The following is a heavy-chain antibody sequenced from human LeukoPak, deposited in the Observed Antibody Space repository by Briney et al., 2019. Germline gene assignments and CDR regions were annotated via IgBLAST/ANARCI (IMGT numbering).Heavy chain of an antibody. V-gene: IGHV4-59*01. CDR3: ARIVDTAMVPPLFYYYYYMDV. Sequence: SETLSLTRTVSGGSISSYYWSWIRQPPGKGLEWIGYIYYSGSTNYNPSLKSRVTISVDTSKNQFSLKLSSVTAADTAVYYCARIVDTAMVPPLFYYYYYMDVWGKGTTVTVSS. J-gene: IGHJ6*03. D-gene: IGHD5-18*01. CDR2: IYYSGST. CDR1: GGSISSYY.